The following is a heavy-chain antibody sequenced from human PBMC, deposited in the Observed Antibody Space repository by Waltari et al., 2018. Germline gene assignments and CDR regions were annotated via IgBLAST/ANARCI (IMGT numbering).Heavy chain of an antibody. CDR1: AFPLNNRA. CDR3: AKCEMYDSGWCAFFRY. J-gene: IGHJ4*02. CDR2: IVRSGGT. D-gene: IGHD6-19*01. V-gene: IGHV3-23*01. Sequence: DVQLSESGGGLAQPGGSLTRSCVASAFPLNNRAISWVRQALGKGLEWVSAIVRSGGTHYIDSVKGRFTISRDNAKNTVYLQMNSLRAEDTAVYYCAKCEMYDSGWCAFFRYWGRGTLVTVSS.